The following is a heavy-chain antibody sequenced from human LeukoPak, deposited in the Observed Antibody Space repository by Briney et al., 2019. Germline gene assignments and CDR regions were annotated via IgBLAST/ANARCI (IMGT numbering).Heavy chain of an antibody. J-gene: IGHJ4*02. CDR2: ISSSSSYI. CDR3: ASFGYGGARDQDY. D-gene: IGHD3-10*01. CDR1: GFTFSSYS. V-gene: IGHV3-21*04. Sequence: GGSLRLSCAASGFTFSSYSMNWVRQAPGKGLEWVSSISSSSSYIYYADSVKGRFTISRDNAKNSLYLQMNSLRAEDTAVYYCASFGYGGARDQDYWGQGTLVTVSS.